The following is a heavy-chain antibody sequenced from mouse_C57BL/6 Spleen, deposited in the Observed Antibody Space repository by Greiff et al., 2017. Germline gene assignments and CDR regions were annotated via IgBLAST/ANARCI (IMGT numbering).Heavy chain of an antibody. D-gene: IGHD2-5*01. V-gene: IGHV1-18*01. CDR2: INPNNGGT. J-gene: IGHJ1*03. CDR1: GYTFTDYN. CDR3: ARYGAYYSTQDWYFDV. Sequence: EVQLQESGPELVKPGASVKIPCKASGYTFTDYNMDWVKQSHGKSLEWIGDINPNNGGTIYNQKFKGKATLTVDKSSSTAYMELRSLTAEDTAVYYCARYGAYYSTQDWYFDVWGTGTTVTVSS.